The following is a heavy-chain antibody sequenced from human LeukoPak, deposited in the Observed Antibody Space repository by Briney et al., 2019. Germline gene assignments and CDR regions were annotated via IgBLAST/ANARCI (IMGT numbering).Heavy chain of an antibody. Sequence: GGSLRLSCAASAFTFSDYWMSWVRQAPGKGLEWVANIKQDGSEKYYVDSVKGRFTISRDNAKNSLYLQMNSLRAEDTAVYYCAREPGINYYFDYWGQGTLVTVSS. CDR1: AFTFSDYW. D-gene: IGHD3-10*01. V-gene: IGHV3-7*01. J-gene: IGHJ4*02. CDR2: IKQDGSEK. CDR3: AREPGINYYFDY.